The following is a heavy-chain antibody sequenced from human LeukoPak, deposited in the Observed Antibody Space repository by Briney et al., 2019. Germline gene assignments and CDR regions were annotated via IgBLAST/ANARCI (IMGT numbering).Heavy chain of an antibody. CDR3: AGNSSSSVDY. Sequence: SETLSLTCAVYGGSFSGYYWSWIRQTPGKGLEWIGEINHSGSTNYNPSLKSRVTISVDTSKNQFSLKLSSVTAADTAVYYCAGNSSSSVDYWGQGTLVTVSS. CDR2: INHSGST. CDR1: GGSFSGYY. V-gene: IGHV4-34*01. J-gene: IGHJ4*02. D-gene: IGHD6-6*01.